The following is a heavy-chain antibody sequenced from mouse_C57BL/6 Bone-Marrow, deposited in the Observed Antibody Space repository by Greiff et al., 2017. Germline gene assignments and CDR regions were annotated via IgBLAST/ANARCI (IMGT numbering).Heavy chain of an antibody. CDR2: INPNNGGT. J-gene: IGHJ2*01. D-gene: IGHD2-3*01. CDR3: AYDGYYEGYFDY. V-gene: IGHV1-26*01. Sequence: VQLQQSGPELVKPGASVKISCKASGYTFTDYYMNWVKQSHGKSLEWIGDINPNNGGTSYNQKFKGKATLTVDKSSSTAYMELRSLTSEDSAVYYCAYDGYYEGYFDYWGQGTTLTVSS. CDR1: GYTFTDYY.